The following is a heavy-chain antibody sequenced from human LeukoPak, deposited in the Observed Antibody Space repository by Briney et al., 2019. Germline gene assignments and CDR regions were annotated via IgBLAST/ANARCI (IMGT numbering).Heavy chain of an antibody. J-gene: IGHJ4*02. V-gene: IGHV4-39*07. CDR2: IYYNGNT. Sequence: PSETLSLTCTVSGGSISTDNCYWGWIRQPPGKGLEWIGSIYYNGNTYYNPSLKSRVTISVDTSKNQFSLKVNSVTAAVTAVYYCAGGSSSWFDYWGQGTLVTVSS. D-gene: IGHD6-6*01. CDR1: GGSISTDNCY. CDR3: AGGSSSWFDY.